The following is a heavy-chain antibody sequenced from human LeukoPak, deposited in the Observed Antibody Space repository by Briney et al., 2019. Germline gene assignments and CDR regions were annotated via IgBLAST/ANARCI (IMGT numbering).Heavy chain of an antibody. V-gene: IGHV1-2*06. CDR1: GYTFTGYY. J-gene: IGHJ5*02. Sequence: GASVKVSCKASGYTFTGYYMHWVRQAPGQGLEWMGRINPNSGGTNYAQKFQGRVTMTRDTSISTAYMELSRLRSDDTAVYYCAREGSGYCSSTSCYGMAKFDPWGQGTLVTVSS. CDR3: AREGSGYCSSTSCYGMAKFDP. CDR2: INPNSGGT. D-gene: IGHD2-2*01.